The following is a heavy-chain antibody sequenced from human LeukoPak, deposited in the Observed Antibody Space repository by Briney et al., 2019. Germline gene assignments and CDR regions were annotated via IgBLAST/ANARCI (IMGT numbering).Heavy chain of an antibody. Sequence: PGGSLRLSCVASGFTFSSYSMNWVCQAPGKGLEWVSYISSGGAIYYADSVKGRFTISRDNAKNSLFLQMNGLRDEDTAVYYCVRDPDALDYWGQGTLVTVSS. V-gene: IGHV3-48*02. D-gene: IGHD2-2*01. CDR1: GFTFSSYS. J-gene: IGHJ4*02. CDR3: VRDPDALDY. CDR2: ISSGGAI.